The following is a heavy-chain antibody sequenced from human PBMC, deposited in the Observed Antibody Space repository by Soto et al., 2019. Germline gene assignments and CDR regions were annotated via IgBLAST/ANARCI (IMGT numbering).Heavy chain of an antibody. CDR2: ISYDGSNK. Sequence: QVQLVESGGGVVQPGRSLRLSCAASGFTFSSYGMHWVRQAPGKGLEWVAVISYDGSNKFYADSVKGRFTISRDNSKNPLYLQVNSLRAEDTAVYFCAKDLDYPYYFDYWGQGTLVTVSS. D-gene: IGHD5-12*01. CDR3: AKDLDYPYYFDY. CDR1: GFTFSSYG. J-gene: IGHJ4*02. V-gene: IGHV3-30*18.